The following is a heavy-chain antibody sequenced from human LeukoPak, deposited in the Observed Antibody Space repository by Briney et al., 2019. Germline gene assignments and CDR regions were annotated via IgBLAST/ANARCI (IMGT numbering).Heavy chain of an antibody. CDR1: GYTFNIYG. Sequence: GASVKVSCKASGYTFNIYGISWVRQAPGQGLEWMGWISAYNGHTNYAQKFQGGVTMTSDTSTSTAYMELRSLTSDDTALYYCARADRTAITQDYWGQGTLVTVSS. D-gene: IGHD5-18*01. V-gene: IGHV1-18*04. CDR3: ARADRTAITQDY. J-gene: IGHJ4*02. CDR2: ISAYNGHT.